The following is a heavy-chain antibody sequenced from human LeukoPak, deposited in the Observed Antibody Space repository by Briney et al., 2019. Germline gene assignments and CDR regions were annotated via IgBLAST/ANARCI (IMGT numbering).Heavy chain of an antibody. CDR2: ISNSDGDT. J-gene: IGHJ3*02. Sequence: GGSLRLSCAASGFSFSTYAMSWVRQAPGQGLEWVSTISNSDGDTYYADSVKGRFTISRDNSKNTLYLQMNSLRAEDTAVYYCAKDRAYYDFWSGSDAFDIWGQGTMVTVSS. CDR1: GFSFSTYA. V-gene: IGHV3-23*01. D-gene: IGHD3-3*01. CDR3: AKDRAYYDFWSGSDAFDI.